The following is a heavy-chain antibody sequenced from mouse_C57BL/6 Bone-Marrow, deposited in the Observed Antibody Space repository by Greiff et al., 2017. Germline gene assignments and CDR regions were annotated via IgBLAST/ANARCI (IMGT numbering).Heavy chain of an antibody. Sequence: EVKLVESGPVLVKPGASVKMSCKASGYTFTDYYMNWVKQSHGKSLEWIGVINPYNGGTSYNQKFKGKATLTVDKSSSTAYMELNSLTSEDSAVYYCARTLLLRYWYFDVWGTGTTVTVSS. CDR3: ARTLLLRYWYFDV. D-gene: IGHD1-1*01. V-gene: IGHV1-19*01. J-gene: IGHJ1*03. CDR1: GYTFTDYY. CDR2: INPYNGGT.